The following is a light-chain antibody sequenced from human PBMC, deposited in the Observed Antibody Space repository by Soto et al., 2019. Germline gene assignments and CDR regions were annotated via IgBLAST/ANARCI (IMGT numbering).Light chain of an antibody. CDR2: DAS. J-gene: IGKJ4*01. Sequence: EIVLTQSPATLSLSPGERATLSCRDSQSVSSYLAWYQQKPGQAPRLLIYDASNRATGIPARFSGSGSGTEFTLTISSLEPEDFAVYYCQQRSNWPRTFGGGTKVEIK. CDR3: QQRSNWPRT. CDR1: QSVSSY. V-gene: IGKV3-11*01.